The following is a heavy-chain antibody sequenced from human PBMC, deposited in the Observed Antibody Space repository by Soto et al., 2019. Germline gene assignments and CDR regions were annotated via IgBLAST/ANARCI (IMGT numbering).Heavy chain of an antibody. Sequence: LGESLKISCETSGYTFANFWIGWVRQLPGKGLEWMGVIHPSDYDTRYSPSFRGQVTISADRSTKTAYLQWSSLKASDTAMYFCARHVDCVGGTCSLDYWGQGALVTVSS. CDR1: GYTFANFW. CDR2: IHPSDYDT. CDR3: ARHVDCVGGTCSLDY. V-gene: IGHV5-51*01. D-gene: IGHD2-15*01. J-gene: IGHJ4*02.